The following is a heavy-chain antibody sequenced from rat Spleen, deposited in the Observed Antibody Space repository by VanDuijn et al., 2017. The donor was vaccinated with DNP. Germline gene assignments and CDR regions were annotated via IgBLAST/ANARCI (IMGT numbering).Heavy chain of an antibody. J-gene: IGHJ2*01. CDR3: ARWNIGTRTLDY. V-gene: IGHV3-1*01. CDR1: GYSITSNY. CDR2: ISYSGRS. Sequence: EVQLQESGPGLVRPSQSLSLTCSVTGYSITSNYWGWVRRFPGNKMEYIGHISYSGRSPSNPSLKSRISITRDTSKNQFFLQLSSVTTEDTATYYCARWNIGTRTLDYWGQGVMVTVSS. D-gene: IGHD1-5*01.